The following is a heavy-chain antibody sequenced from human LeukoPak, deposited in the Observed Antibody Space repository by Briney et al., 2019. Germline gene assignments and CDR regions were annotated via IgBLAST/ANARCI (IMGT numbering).Heavy chain of an antibody. CDR2: ISYDGSNK. CDR3: ANPSGDYYDTRVPSGAFDI. D-gene: IGHD3-22*01. Sequence: GGSLRLSCAASGFTFSSYAMHWVRQAPGKGLEGVAVISYDGSNKYYADSVKGRFTISRDNSKNTLYLQMNSLRAEDTAVYYCANPSGDYYDTRVPSGAFDIWGQGTMVTVSS. J-gene: IGHJ3*02. V-gene: IGHV3-30-3*01. CDR1: GFTFSSYA.